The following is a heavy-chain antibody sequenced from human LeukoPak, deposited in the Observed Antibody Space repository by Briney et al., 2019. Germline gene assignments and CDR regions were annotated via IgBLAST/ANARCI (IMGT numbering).Heavy chain of an antibody. CDR2: IKTDGSIT. Sequence: GGSLRLSCAASGFSFSVYWMHWVRQAPGKGPVWVSRIKTDGSITDYADFVKGRFTISRDNAKNTLYLQMNSLRAEDTAVYYCAKEGGGTYSSYYYYYMDVWGKGTTVTISS. CDR3: AKEGGGTYSSYYYYYMDV. D-gene: IGHD2-21*01. V-gene: IGHV3-74*01. CDR1: GFSFSVYW. J-gene: IGHJ6*03.